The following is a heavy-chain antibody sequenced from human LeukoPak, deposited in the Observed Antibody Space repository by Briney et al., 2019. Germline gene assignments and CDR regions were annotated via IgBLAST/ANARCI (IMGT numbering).Heavy chain of an antibody. J-gene: IGHJ4*02. CDR1: GFTFDDYA. Sequence: GRSLRLSCAASGFTFDDYAMHWVRQAPGKGLEWVSGISWNSGSIGYADSVKGRFTISRDNAKNSLYLRMNSLRAEDTALYYCAKSLLWFGELLYGFDYWGQGTLVTVSS. CDR3: AKSLLWFGELLYGFDY. V-gene: IGHV3-9*01. CDR2: ISWNSGSI. D-gene: IGHD3-10*01.